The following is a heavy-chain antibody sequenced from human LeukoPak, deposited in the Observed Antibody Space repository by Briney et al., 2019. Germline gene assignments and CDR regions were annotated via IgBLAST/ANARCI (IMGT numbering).Heavy chain of an antibody. Sequence: SETLSLTCTVSDGSISSYYWSWIRQSPGEGLEWIGYIYYSGSTDYNPSRKSRVTISVDMSKNQFSLKLNSVTAADTAVYYCARWDSSSWYGAFDIWGQGTMVTVSS. CDR2: IYYSGST. D-gene: IGHD6-13*01. CDR1: DGSISSYY. J-gene: IGHJ3*02. CDR3: ARWDSSSWYGAFDI. V-gene: IGHV4-59*08.